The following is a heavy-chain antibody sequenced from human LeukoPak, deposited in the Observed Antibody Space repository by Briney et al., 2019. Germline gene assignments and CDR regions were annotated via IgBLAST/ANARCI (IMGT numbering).Heavy chain of an antibody. D-gene: IGHD5-18*01. J-gene: IGHJ4*02. CDR3: AREVGGYSYGYDY. Sequence: PSETLSLTCSVSGGSISSGSYYWSWIRQPAGKGLEWIGRIYTSGSTNYNPSLKSRFTISVDTSKNQFCLKLSSVTAADTAVYYCAREVGGYSYGYDYWGQGTLVTVSS. V-gene: IGHV4-61*02. CDR1: GGSISSGSYY. CDR2: IYTSGST.